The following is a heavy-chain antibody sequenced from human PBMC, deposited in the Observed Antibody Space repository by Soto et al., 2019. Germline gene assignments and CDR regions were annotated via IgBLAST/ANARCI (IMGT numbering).Heavy chain of an antibody. Sequence: PGGSLRLSCEASGFTFSGYWMSWVRQAPGKGLEWVADIKHDGSVQYYVDSVKGRSTISRDNAKKLLYLQMNGLRAEDTALYYCARAPYSNAWYRFDLWGQGTLVTVSS. D-gene: IGHD4-4*01. J-gene: IGHJ4*02. V-gene: IGHV3-7*03. CDR3: ARAPYSNAWYRFDL. CDR2: IKHDGSVQ. CDR1: GFTFSGYW.